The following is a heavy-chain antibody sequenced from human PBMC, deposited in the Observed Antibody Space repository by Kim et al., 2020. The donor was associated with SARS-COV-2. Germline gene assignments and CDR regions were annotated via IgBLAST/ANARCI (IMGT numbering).Heavy chain of an antibody. V-gene: IGHV3-33*08. CDR2: IWYDGSNK. CDR1: GFTFSSYG. J-gene: IGHJ3*02. D-gene: IGHD3-22*01. Sequence: GGSLRLSCAASGFTFSSYGMHWVRQAPGKGLEWVAVIWYDGSNKYYADSVKGRFTISRDNSKNTLYLQMNSLRAEDTAVYYCASSDSSGYYNEEYAFDIWGQGTMVTVSS. CDR3: ASSDSSGYYNEEYAFDI.